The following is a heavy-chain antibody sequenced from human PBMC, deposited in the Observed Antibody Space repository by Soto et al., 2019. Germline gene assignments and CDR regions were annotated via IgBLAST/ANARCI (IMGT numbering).Heavy chain of an antibody. V-gene: IGHV2-5*02. CDR2: IYWDGVE. CDR3: AHSPCSGGTCYLFDY. D-gene: IGHD2-15*01. J-gene: IGHJ4*02. Sequence: SGPTLVNPTQTLTLTCTISGFSLSTSGVGVGWIRQPPGKAPEWLALIYWDGVERYSPSLKSRLTITMDTSKNQVVLTMTSMDPVDTATYYCAHSPCSGGTCYLFDYWGQGALVTVSS. CDR1: GFSLSTSGVG.